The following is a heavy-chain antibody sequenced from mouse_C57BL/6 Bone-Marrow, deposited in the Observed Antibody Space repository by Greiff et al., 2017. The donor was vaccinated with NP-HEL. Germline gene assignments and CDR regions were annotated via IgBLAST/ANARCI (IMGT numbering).Heavy chain of an antibody. V-gene: IGHV7-1*01. CDR3: ARDGGGMDY. Sequence: EVKVVESGGGLVQSGRSLRLSCATSGFTFSDFYMEWVRQAPGKGLEWIAASRNKANDYTTEYSASVKGRFIVSRDTSQSILYLQMNALRAEDTAIYYCARDGGGMDYWGQGTSVTVSS. CDR2: SRNKANDYTT. CDR1: GFTFSDFY. J-gene: IGHJ4*01.